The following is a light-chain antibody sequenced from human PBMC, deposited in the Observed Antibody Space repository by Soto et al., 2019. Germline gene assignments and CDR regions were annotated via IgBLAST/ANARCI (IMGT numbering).Light chain of an antibody. CDR1: SGHSSYA. CDR3: QTCGTGIRV. CDR2: LNSDGSH. J-gene: IGLJ2*01. Sequence: QPVLTQSPSASASLGASVKLTCPLRSGHSSYAIAWHQQQPEKGPRYLMKLNSDGSHSKGDGIPDRFSGSSSWAERYLTIYSLQSEDEADYYCQTCGTGIRVFGGGTKVTVL. V-gene: IGLV4-69*01.